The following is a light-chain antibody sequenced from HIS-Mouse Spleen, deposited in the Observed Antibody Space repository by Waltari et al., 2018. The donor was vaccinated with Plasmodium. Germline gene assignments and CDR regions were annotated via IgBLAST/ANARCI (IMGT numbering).Light chain of an antibody. CDR1: QSVLYRSKNKNY. CDR2: WAS. CDR3: QQYYSTLTWT. J-gene: IGKJ1*01. Sequence: DIVMTQSPDSLAASLGERATINCKSSQSVLYRSKNKNYLAWYQQKPGQPPKLLIYWASTRESGVPDRFSGSGSGTDFTLTISSLQAEDVAVYYCQQYYSTLTWTFGQGTKVEIK. V-gene: IGKV4-1*01.